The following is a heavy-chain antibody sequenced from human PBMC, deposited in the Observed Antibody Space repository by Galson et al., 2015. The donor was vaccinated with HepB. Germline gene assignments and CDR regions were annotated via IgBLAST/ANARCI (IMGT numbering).Heavy chain of an antibody. V-gene: IGHV3-66*01. CDR3: VRDGAGGYYFDY. CDR2: IYTGGNT. D-gene: IGHD6-13*01. Sequence: SLRLSCAVSGFTVCTNYMGWVRQTPGKGLEWVSVIYTGGNTYHADSVKGRFTISRDNSKNTLYLQMNSLRAEDTAVYYCVRDGAGGYYFDYWGQGTLVTVSS. CDR1: GFTVCTNY. J-gene: IGHJ4*02.